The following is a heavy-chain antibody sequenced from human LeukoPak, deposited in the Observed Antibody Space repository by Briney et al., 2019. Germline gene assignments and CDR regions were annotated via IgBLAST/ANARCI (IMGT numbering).Heavy chain of an antibody. V-gene: IGHV1-18*01. D-gene: IGHD3-22*01. CDR2: ISAYNGNT. J-gene: IGHJ4*02. CDR3: ARDPEYYYDSSGYFGYFDY. Sequence: ASVKVSCKASGYTFTSYGISWVRQAPGQGLEWMGWISAYNGNTNYAQKLQGRVTMTTDTSTSTAYMELRSLRSDDTAVYYCARDPEYYYDSSGYFGYFDYWGQGTLVTVSS. CDR1: GYTFTSYG.